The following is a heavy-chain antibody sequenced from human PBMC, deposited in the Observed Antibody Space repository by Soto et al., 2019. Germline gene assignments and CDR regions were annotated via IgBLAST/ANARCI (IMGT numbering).Heavy chain of an antibody. CDR3: AKGYCSSTSCPGEFDP. CDR2: IYSGGST. J-gene: IGHJ5*02. V-gene: IGHV3-53*01. Sequence: GGSLRLSCAASGFTVSSNYMSWVRQAPGKGLEWVSVIYSGGSTYYADSVKGRFTISRDNSKNTLYLQMNSLRAEDTAVYYCAKGYCSSTSCPGEFDPWGQGTLVTVSS. D-gene: IGHD2-2*01. CDR1: GFTVSSNY.